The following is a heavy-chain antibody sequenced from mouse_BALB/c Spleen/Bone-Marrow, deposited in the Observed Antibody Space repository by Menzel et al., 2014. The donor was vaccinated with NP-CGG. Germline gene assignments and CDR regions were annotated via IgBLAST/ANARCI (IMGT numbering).Heavy chain of an antibody. Sequence: QVQLQQSGPELVKPGASVRISCKASGYTFTSYYIHWVKQRPGQGLEWIGWIYPGNVNTKYNEKFKGKATLTADKSSSTGYMQLSSLTSEDSAVYFCARRGLLEDAMDYWGQGTSVTVSS. CDR2: IYPGNVNT. J-gene: IGHJ4*01. V-gene: IGHV1S56*01. CDR1: GYTFTSYY. CDR3: ARRGLLEDAMDY. D-gene: IGHD2-13*01.